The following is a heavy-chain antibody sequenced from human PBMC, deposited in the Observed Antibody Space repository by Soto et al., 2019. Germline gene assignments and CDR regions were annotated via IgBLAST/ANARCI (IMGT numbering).Heavy chain of an antibody. Sequence: GGSLRLSCAASGFNFRNFPMTWVRQVPGQGLEYVSSITSSGEQTFYADSVKGRFSISRDNSKGILHLQMNSLRAEDTAIYHCAKGVIDRGANAWGQGTVVTVSS. J-gene: IGHJ5*02. CDR1: GFNFRNFP. V-gene: IGHV3-23*01. CDR2: ITSSGEQT. CDR3: AKGVIDRGANA. D-gene: IGHD2-8*01.